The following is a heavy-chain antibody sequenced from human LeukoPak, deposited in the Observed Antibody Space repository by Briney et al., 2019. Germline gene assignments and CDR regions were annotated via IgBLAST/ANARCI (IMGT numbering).Heavy chain of an antibody. CDR3: ARPIEDSSSSAYYFDY. D-gene: IGHD6-13*01. J-gene: IGHJ4*02. Sequence: GESLQISCKGSGSSFTSYWIGWVRQMPGKGLEWMGIIYPGDSDTRYSPSFQGQVTISADKSISTAYLQWSSLKASDTAMYYCARPIEDSSSSAYYFDYWGQGTLVTVSS. CDR2: IYPGDSDT. V-gene: IGHV5-51*01. CDR1: GSSFTSYW.